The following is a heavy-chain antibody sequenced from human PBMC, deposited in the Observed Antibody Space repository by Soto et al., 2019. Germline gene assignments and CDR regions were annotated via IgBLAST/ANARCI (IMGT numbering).Heavy chain of an antibody. CDR3: VQAPRPQYGYLLGSAH. V-gene: IGHV3-33*01. J-gene: IGHJ4*02. CDR2: IWLDGSNE. D-gene: IGHD5-12*01. Sequence: GGSLRLSCAASGFTFSSYTTYGIHWVRQAPGKGLEWVAVIWLDGSNEYYAESVKGRFTVSRDIPKNTMYLQMNSLRTEDTAVYYCVQAPRPQYGYLLGSAHWGQGALVTVSS. CDR1: GFTFSSYTTYG.